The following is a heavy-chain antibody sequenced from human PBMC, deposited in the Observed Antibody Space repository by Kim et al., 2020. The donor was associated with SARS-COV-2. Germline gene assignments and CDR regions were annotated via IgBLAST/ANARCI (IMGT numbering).Heavy chain of an antibody. CDR2: IWYDGSNK. CDR1: GFTFSNYG. CDR3: ARDGSRDGYEMGYFDY. D-gene: IGHD5-12*01. Sequence: GGSLRLSCAASGFTFSNYGMHWVRQAPGKGLEWVAVIWYDGSNKYYADSVKGRFTISRDNSKNTLYLQMNSLRAEDTAVYYCARDGSRDGYEMGYFDYWGQGTLVTVSS. J-gene: IGHJ4*02. V-gene: IGHV3-33*01.